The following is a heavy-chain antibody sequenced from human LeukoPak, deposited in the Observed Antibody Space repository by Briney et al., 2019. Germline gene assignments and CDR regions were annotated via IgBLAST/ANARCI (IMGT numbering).Heavy chain of an antibody. Sequence: PSETLSLTCTVSGGSISSGGYYWSWIRQHPGKGLEWIGYIYYSGSTYYNPSLKSRVTISVDTSKNQFSLKLSSVTAADTAVYYCARVSDYGDYRYFDLWGRGTLVTVSS. J-gene: IGHJ2*01. CDR3: ARVSDYGDYRYFDL. V-gene: IGHV4-31*03. CDR1: GGSISSGGYY. D-gene: IGHD4-17*01. CDR2: IYYSGST.